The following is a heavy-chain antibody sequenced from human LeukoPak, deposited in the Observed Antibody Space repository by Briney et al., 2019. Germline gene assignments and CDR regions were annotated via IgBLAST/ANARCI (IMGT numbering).Heavy chain of an antibody. CDR3: ARDYYGSGSYRIMFDY. CDR2: IYSGGST. CDR1: GFTVSSNY. D-gene: IGHD3-10*01. V-gene: IGHV3-66*02. Sequence: QSGGSLRLSCAASGFTVSSNYMSWVRQAPGKGLEWVSVIYSGGSTYYADSVKGRFTISRDNSKNTLYLQMNSLRAEDTAVYYCARDYYGSGSYRIMFDYWGQGTLVTVSS. J-gene: IGHJ4*02.